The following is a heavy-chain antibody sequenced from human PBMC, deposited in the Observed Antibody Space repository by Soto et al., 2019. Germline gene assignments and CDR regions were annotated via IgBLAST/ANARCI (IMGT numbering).Heavy chain of an antibody. Sequence: QVQLQESGPGLVKPSETLSLTCTVSGGSISNVNYCWSWISQSPDKGMEWIGHIYNGERTYNNPSLNSRVTISVDTSKNHCTLKLSAVSTADTAVYYCAIGPSGDKVDYWGQGTLVTVSS. CDR2: IYNGERT. D-gene: IGHD7-27*01. V-gene: IGHV4-30-4*01. CDR3: AIGPSGDKVDY. J-gene: IGHJ4*02. CDR1: GGSISNVNYC.